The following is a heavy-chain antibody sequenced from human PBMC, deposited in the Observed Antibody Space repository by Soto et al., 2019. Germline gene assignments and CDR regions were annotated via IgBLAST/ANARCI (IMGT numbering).Heavy chain of an antibody. CDR1: GYTFTGYY. CDR2: IIPIFGTA. D-gene: IGHD5-12*01. V-gene: IGHV1-69*05. Sequence: ASVKVSCKASGYTFTGYYMHWVRQAPGQGLEWMGGIIPIFGTANYAQKFQGRVTITRDTSASTAYMELSSLRSEDTAVYYCARSVPIVATINLDYWGQGTLVTAPQ. CDR3: ARSVPIVATINLDY. J-gene: IGHJ4*02.